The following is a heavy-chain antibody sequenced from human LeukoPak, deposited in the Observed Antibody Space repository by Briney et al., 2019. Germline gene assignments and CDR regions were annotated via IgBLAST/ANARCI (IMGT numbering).Heavy chain of an antibody. CDR3: ARDRDIVVVPATNWAVAGSPSFYY. CDR2: IYYSGST. V-gene: IGHV4-59*12. CDR1: GGSFSTYY. D-gene: IGHD2-2*01. J-gene: IGHJ4*02. Sequence: PSETLSLTCTVSGGSFSTYYWSWIRQPPGKGLEWIGYIYYSGSTNYNPSLQSRVTISVDTSKNHFSLRLSSVTAADTAVYYCARDRDIVVVPATNWAVAGSPSFYYWGQGTLVTVSS.